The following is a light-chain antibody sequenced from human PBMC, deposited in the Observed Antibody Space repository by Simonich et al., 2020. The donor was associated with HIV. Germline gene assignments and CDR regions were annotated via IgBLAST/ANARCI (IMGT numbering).Light chain of an antibody. J-gene: IGLJ2*01. CDR1: ALPKQY. V-gene: IGLV3-25*03. CDR2: KDS. CDR3: QSADSSGTYVV. Sequence: SYELTQPPLVSVSPGQTARITCSGDALPKQYAYWYQQKPGQAPGLVLYKDSERPSGIPERFSGSSSATTVTLTISGVQAEDEADYYCQSADSSGTYVVFGGGTKLTVL.